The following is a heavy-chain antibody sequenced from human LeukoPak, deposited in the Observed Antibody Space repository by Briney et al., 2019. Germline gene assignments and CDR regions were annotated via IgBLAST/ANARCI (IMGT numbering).Heavy chain of an antibody. Sequence: SETLSLTCTVSGGSISSGGDYWSLIRQHPGQGLEWIVYIYYTGTTYYNPSLKSRITISVDTSKNQFSLNLSSMTAADTAVYYCARAAWRGSNSRDAFDIWGQGTVVTVSS. CDR1: GGSISSGGDY. V-gene: IGHV4-31*03. CDR2: IYYTGTT. CDR3: ARAAWRGSNSRDAFDI. D-gene: IGHD4/OR15-4a*01. J-gene: IGHJ3*02.